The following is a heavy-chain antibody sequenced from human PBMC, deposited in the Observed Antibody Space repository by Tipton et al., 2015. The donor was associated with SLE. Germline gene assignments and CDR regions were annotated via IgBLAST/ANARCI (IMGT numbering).Heavy chain of an antibody. D-gene: IGHD3-22*01. CDR2: ISSNGGST. CDR1: GFTFSSYA. J-gene: IGHJ3*02. V-gene: IGHV3-64*04. CDR3: PRDHSGNYSARRDSFDI. Sequence: SLRLSCAASGFTFSSYAMHWVRQAPGKGLEYVSAISSNGGSTYYADSVKGRFTISRDNSKNALYLQMNRLRVEDTAVYYCPRDHSGNYSARRDSFDIWGPGTMVTVSS.